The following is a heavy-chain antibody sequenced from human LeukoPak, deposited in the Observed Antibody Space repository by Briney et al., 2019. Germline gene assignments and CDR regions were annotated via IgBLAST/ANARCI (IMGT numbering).Heavy chain of an antibody. V-gene: IGHV5-51*01. CDR3: AIDSSGYYYVRYFDY. CDR2: IYPGDSDT. D-gene: IGHD3-22*01. J-gene: IGHJ4*02. Sequence: GESLKISCKGSGYIFITHWIGWVRQMPGKGLEWMGIIYPGDSDTRYSPSFQGQVTISADKSISTAYLQWSSLKASDTAMYYCAIDSSGYYYVRYFDYWGQGTLVTVSS. CDR1: GYIFITHW.